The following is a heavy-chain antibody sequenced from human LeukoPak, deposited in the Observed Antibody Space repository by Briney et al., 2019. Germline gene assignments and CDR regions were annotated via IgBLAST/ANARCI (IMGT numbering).Heavy chain of an antibody. CDR3: AREGYSSSWKPDY. D-gene: IGHD6-13*01. CDR1: GFAFSSHF. J-gene: IGHJ4*02. Sequence: GGSLRLSCAASGFAFSSHFMHWVRQAPGKGLEWVTSVSYDGSNQYYADSVKGRFTVSRDNSKNTLYLQVNSLRAEDTAVYYCAREGYSSSWKPDYWGQGTLVTVSS. CDR2: VSYDGSNQ. V-gene: IGHV3-30*04.